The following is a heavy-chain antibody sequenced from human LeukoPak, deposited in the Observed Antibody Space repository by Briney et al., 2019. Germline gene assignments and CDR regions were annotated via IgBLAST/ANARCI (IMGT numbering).Heavy chain of an antibody. CDR2: IHYIGNT. Sequence: SETLSLTCTVSGDSIGTSGYYWSWIRQHPGTGLEWIAYIHYIGNTYYNPSLESRVTMSVDTSSNQFSLNVASVTAADTAVYYCARVRDDYFFDYWGQRILVTVSS. J-gene: IGHJ4*02. D-gene: IGHD3-3*01. V-gene: IGHV4-31*03. CDR1: GDSIGTSGYY. CDR3: ARVRDDYFFDY.